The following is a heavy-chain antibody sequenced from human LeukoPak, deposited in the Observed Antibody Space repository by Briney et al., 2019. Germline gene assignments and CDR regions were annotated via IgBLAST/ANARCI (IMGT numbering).Heavy chain of an antibody. Sequence: PSETLSLTCTVSGGSIGSYYWTWIRQPPGKELEWIGCIYNSGSTNYNPSLKSRVTISVDTSKNQFSLKLSSVTAADTAVYYCARSRDGYNLDYWGQGTLVTVSS. CDR2: IYNSGST. CDR1: GGSIGSYY. J-gene: IGHJ4*02. D-gene: IGHD5-24*01. V-gene: IGHV4-59*01. CDR3: ARSRDGYNLDY.